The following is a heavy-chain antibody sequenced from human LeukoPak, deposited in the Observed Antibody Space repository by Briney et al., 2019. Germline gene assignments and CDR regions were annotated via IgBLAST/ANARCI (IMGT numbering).Heavy chain of an antibody. V-gene: IGHV3-30*02. CDR3: AKDRSSGWGPSFNY. CDR1: GFTFSTYG. CDR2: IRYGGSN. J-gene: IGHJ4*02. Sequence: GGSLRLSCAASGFTFSTYGMHWVRQAPGKGLEWVAFIRYGGSNNYADSVKGRFTISRDNSKNTLYPQMNSLRAEDTAVYYCAKDRSSGWGPSFNYWGQGTLVTVSS. D-gene: IGHD6-19*01.